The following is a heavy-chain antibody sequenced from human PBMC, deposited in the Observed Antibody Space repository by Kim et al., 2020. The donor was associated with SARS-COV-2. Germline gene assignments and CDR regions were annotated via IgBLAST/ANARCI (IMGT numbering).Heavy chain of an antibody. D-gene: IGHD4-17*01. CDR1: GGSVSSGSYY. CDR2: IYYSGST. CDR3: ARWPNYGDYFDY. Sequence: SETLSLTCTVSGGSVSSGSYYWSWIRQPPGKGLEWIGYIYYSGSTNYNPSLKSRVTISVDTSKNQFSLKLSSVTAADTAVYYCARWPNYGDYFDYWGQGTLVTVSS. V-gene: IGHV4-61*01. J-gene: IGHJ4*02.